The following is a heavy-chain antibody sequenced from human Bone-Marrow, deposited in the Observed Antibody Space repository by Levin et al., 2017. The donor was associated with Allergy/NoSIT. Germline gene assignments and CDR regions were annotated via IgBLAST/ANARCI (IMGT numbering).Heavy chain of an antibody. CDR1: GFTFTSYW. J-gene: IGHJ4*02. CDR2: MKQDGTEK. D-gene: IGHD2-8*02. Sequence: GGSLRLSCAASGFTFTSYWINWLRQAPGKGLEWVANMKQDGTEKYYADSVKGRFTISRDNAKNSLYLQMNSLRAEDTAVYYCARDGPVGYFHESTGYFDNWGPGTLVTVSS. V-gene: IGHV3-7*01. CDR3: ARDGPVGYFHESTGYFDN.